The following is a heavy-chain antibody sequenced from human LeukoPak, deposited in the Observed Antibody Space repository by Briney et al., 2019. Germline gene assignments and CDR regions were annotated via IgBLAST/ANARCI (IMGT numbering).Heavy chain of an antibody. CDR2: IWYDGSNK. Sequence: GGSLRLSCAASGFTFSSYGMHWVRQAPGKGLEWVAVIWYDGSNKYYADSVKGRFTISRDNSKNTLYLQMNSLRAEDTAVYYGARSPRVRGVIITGDAFDIWGQGTMVTVSS. CDR3: ARSPRVRGVIITGDAFDI. V-gene: IGHV3-33*01. D-gene: IGHD3-10*01. CDR1: GFTFSSYG. J-gene: IGHJ3*02.